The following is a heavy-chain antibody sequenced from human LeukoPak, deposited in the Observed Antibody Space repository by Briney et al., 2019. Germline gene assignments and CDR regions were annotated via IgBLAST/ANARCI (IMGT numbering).Heavy chain of an antibody. Sequence: GGSLRLSCAASGFTFSSYGMHWVRQAPGKGLEWVAVIWYDGSNKYCADSVKGRFTISRDNSKNTLYLQMNSLRAEDTAVYYCARDSLMGAYFDYWGQGTLVTVSS. J-gene: IGHJ4*02. CDR1: GFTFSSYG. CDR2: IWYDGSNK. V-gene: IGHV3-33*01. D-gene: IGHD1-26*01. CDR3: ARDSLMGAYFDY.